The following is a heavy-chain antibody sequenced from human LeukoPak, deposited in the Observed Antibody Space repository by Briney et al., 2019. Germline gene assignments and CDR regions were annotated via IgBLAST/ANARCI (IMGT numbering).Heavy chain of an antibody. CDR3: AASSGRLRYWYFDL. CDR2: ISAYNGNT. V-gene: IGHV1-18*01. J-gene: IGHJ2*01. D-gene: IGHD6-19*01. CDR1: GGTFSSYA. Sequence: ASVKVSCKASGGTFSSYAISWVRQAPGQGLGWMGWISAYNGNTNYAQKLQGRVTMTTDTSTSTAYMELRSLRSDDTAVYYCAASSGRLRYWYFDLWGRGTLVTVSS.